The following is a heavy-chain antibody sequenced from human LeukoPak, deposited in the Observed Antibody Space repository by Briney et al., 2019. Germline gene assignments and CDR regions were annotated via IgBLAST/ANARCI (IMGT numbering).Heavy chain of an antibody. D-gene: IGHD3-22*01. J-gene: IGHJ4*02. CDR1: GGTFSSYA. Sequence: GSSVNVSCKASGGTFSSYAISWVRQAPGQGLEWMGGIIPIFGTANYAQKFQGRVTITADESTSTAYMELSSLRSEDTAVYYCASLYYYDSSGYSEASDYWGQGTLVTVSS. CDR2: IIPIFGTA. V-gene: IGHV1-69*01. CDR3: ASLYYYDSSGYSEASDY.